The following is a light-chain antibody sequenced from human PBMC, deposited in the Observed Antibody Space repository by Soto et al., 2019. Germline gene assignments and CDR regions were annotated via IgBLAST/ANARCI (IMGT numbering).Light chain of an antibody. CDR2: RAS. Sequence: ITPSPATLSVSPGERATLSCRASQSINSNLAWYQQKPGQAPRLLMFRASIRATGFPARFSGSGSGTEFNITISSLQSEDSAIYYCQQYNNWPRATFGGGTKVDIK. V-gene: IGKV3-15*01. CDR1: QSINSN. J-gene: IGKJ4*01. CDR3: QQYNNWPRAT.